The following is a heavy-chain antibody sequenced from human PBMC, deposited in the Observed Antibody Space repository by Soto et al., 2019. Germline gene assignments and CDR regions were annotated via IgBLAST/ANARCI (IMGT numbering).Heavy chain of an antibody. CDR3: ARGADYYDSSGYYGIDP. Sequence: SETLYLTCTVSGGSVSSGSYYWSWIRQPPGKGLEWIGYIYYSGSTNYNPSLKSRVTISVDTSKNQFSLKLSSVTAADTAVYCCARGADYYDSSGYYGIDPWGQGPLVTVSS. V-gene: IGHV4-61*01. D-gene: IGHD3-22*01. CDR2: IYYSGST. J-gene: IGHJ5*02. CDR1: GGSVSSGSYY.